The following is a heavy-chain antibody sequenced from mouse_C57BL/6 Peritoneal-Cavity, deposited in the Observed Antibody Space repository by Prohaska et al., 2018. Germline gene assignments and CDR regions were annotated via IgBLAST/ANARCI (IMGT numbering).Heavy chain of an antibody. D-gene: IGHD1-1*01. CDR2: T. Sequence: TEYNEKFKGKATLTSYTSSSTAYMQLSSLTSEDSAIYFCARDGATVVAKRDYAMDYWGQGTSVTVSS. J-gene: IGHJ4*01. V-gene: IGHV1-58*01. CDR3: ARDGATVVAKRDYAMDY.